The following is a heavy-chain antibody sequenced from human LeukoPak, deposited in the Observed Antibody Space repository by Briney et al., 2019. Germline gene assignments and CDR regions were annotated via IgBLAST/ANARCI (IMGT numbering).Heavy chain of an antibody. D-gene: IGHD3-22*01. CDR1: GFTFSNYW. V-gene: IGHV3-74*01. J-gene: IGHJ3*02. CDR2: INEDASII. CDR3: ARDRGSSGYYRQDAFDI. Sequence: GGSLRLSCAASGFTFSNYWMHWVRQAPGKGLEWVSRINEDASIISYADSVKGRFTISRDNAKNTVYLQMNSLRAEDTAVYYCARDRGSSGYYRQDAFDIWGQGTMVTASS.